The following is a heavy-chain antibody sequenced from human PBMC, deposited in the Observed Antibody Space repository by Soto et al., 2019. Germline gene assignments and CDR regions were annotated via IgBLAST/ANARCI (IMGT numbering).Heavy chain of an antibody. J-gene: IGHJ5*01. CDR1: GYTFTTYG. CDR3: ARDRYYYGSGSYYISWFDY. Sequence: ASVKVSCKTSGYTFTTYGVSWVRQAPGQGLEWMGWISAYNGNTNYAQKLQGRVTMTTDTSTSTAYMELRGPRSDDTAVYYCARDRYYYGSGSYYISWFDYWGQGTLVTVSS. D-gene: IGHD3-10*01. V-gene: IGHV1-18*04. CDR2: ISAYNGNT.